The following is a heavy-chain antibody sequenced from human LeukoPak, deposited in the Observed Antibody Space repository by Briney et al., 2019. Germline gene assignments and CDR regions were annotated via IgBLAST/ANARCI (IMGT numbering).Heavy chain of an antibody. Sequence: SETLSLTCTVSGGSISSYYWSWIRQPPGKGLEWIGYIYYSGSTNYNPSLKSRVTIPVDTSKNQFSLKLSSVTAADTAVYYCARVRRLSAVAVAGPLDYWGQGTLVTVSS. CDR2: IYYSGST. CDR1: GGSISSYY. CDR3: ARVRRLSAVAVAGPLDY. J-gene: IGHJ4*02. V-gene: IGHV4-59*01. D-gene: IGHD6-19*01.